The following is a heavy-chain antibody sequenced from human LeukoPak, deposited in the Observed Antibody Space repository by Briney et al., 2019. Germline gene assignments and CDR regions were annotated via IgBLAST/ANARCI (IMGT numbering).Heavy chain of an antibody. CDR1: GSSFSGYY. Sequence: SETLSLTCAVYGSSFSGYYWSWIRQPPGKGLEWIGEINHSGSTNYNPSLKSRVTISVDTSKNQFSLKLSSVTAADTAVYYCARRRLIGELVDYWGQGTLVTVSS. J-gene: IGHJ4*02. V-gene: IGHV4-34*01. D-gene: IGHD3-10*01. CDR3: ARRRLIGELVDY. CDR2: INHSGST.